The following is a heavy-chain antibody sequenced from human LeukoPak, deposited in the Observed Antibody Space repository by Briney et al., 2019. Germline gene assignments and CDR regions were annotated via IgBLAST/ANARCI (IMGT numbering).Heavy chain of an antibody. CDR1: GFTFSSYW. CDR3: ARDTGERSSEVSWFDP. CDR2: IKQDGSEK. Sequence: GGSLRLSCAASGFTFSSYWMSWVRQAPGKGLEWVANIKQDGSEKYYVDSVKGRFTISRDNAKNSLYLQMDSLRAEDTAVYYCARDTGERSSEVSWFDPWGQGTLVTVSS. V-gene: IGHV3-7*01. J-gene: IGHJ5*02. D-gene: IGHD3-10*01.